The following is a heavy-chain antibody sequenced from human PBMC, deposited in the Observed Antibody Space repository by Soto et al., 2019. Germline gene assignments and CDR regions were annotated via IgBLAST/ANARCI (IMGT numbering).Heavy chain of an antibody. J-gene: IGHJ6*03. Sequence: SETLSLTCTVSGGSISSYYWSLIRQPPGKGLEWIGYIYYSGSTNYNPSLKSRVTISVDTSKNQFSLKLSSVTAADTAVYYCARTNYDFWSGPKTNYYYYYMDVWGKGTTVTVSS. V-gene: IGHV4-59*08. CDR3: ARTNYDFWSGPKTNYYYYYMDV. CDR2: IYYSGST. D-gene: IGHD3-3*01. CDR1: GGSISSYY.